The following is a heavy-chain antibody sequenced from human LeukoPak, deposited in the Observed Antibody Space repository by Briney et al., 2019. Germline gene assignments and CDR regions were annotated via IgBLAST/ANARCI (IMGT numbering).Heavy chain of an antibody. CDR3: ARDMKGVVVVAAIHYYYYYMDV. Sequence: SQTLSLTCAISGDSFSSNSAAWNWIRQSPSRGLEWLGRTYYRSKWYNDYAVSVKSRITINPDTSKNQLSLQLNSVTPEDTAVYYCARDMKGVVVVAAIHYYYYYMDVWGKGTTVTISS. V-gene: IGHV6-1*01. CDR2: TYYRSKWYN. CDR1: GDSFSSNSAA. D-gene: IGHD2-15*01. J-gene: IGHJ6*03.